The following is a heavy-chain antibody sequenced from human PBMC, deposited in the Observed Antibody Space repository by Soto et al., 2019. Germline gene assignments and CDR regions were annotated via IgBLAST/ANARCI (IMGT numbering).Heavy chain of an antibody. Sequence: QVQLQESGPGLVKPSQTLSLTCTVSGGSISSGGYYWSWIRQHPGKGLEWSGYISYSGSTDYNPSRKSRVNISVDTSKNQSSLKLSSLAAAATAGYYRAGEPVIWGQGPLVTVSS. CDR3: AGEPVI. CDR1: GGSISSGGYY. CDR2: ISYSGST. V-gene: IGHV4-31*03. J-gene: IGHJ4*02. D-gene: IGHD3-10*01.